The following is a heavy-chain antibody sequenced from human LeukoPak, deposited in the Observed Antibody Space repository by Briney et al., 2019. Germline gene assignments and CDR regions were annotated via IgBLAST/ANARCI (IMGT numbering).Heavy chain of an antibody. Sequence: ASVKVSCKASGYTFTGYYMHWVRQAPGQGLEWMGWINPNSGGTNYAQKFQGRVTMTRDTSISTAYMELSRLRSDDTAVYYCARDAVVPAAMRGDFDYWGQGTLVTVSS. V-gene: IGHV1-2*02. CDR1: GYTFTGYY. CDR2: INPNSGGT. CDR3: ARDAVVPAAMRGDFDY. D-gene: IGHD2-2*01. J-gene: IGHJ4*02.